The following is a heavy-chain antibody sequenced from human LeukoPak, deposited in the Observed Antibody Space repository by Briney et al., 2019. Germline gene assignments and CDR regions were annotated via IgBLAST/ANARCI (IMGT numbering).Heavy chain of an antibody. Sequence: ASVKVSCKVSGYTLTELSMHWVRQAPGKGLEWMGGFDPEDGETIYAQKFQGRVTMTEDTSTDTAYMELSSLRSEDTAVYYCATVLDTVVVPAAGTDAFDIWGQGTMVTVSS. CDR3: ATVLDTVVVPAAGTDAFDI. D-gene: IGHD2-2*01. CDR2: FDPEDGET. CDR1: GYTLTELS. J-gene: IGHJ3*02. V-gene: IGHV1-24*01.